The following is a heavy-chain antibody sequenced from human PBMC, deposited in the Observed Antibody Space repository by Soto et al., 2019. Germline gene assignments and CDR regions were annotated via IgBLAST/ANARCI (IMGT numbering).Heavy chain of an antibody. D-gene: IGHD6-13*01. CDR3: AKDQGSSWYEIDY. J-gene: IGHJ4*02. CDR2: ISGSGGST. V-gene: IGHV3-23*01. Sequence: EVQLLESGGGLVQPGGSLRLSCAASGFTFSTYAVTWVSQAPGKGLEWVSTISGSGGSTYYADSVKGRFTISRDNSKNTLYLQMNSLRAEDTAVYYCAKDQGSSWYEIDYWGQGTLVTVSS. CDR1: GFTFSTYA.